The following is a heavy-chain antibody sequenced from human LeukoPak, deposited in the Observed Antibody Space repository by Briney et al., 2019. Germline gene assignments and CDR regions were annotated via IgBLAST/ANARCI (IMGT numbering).Heavy chain of an antibody. V-gene: IGHV1-8*02. CDR3: ARDKGSGSFFYYYYMDV. J-gene: IGHJ6*03. CDR1: GYTFTGYY. CDR2: MNPNSGNT. Sequence: ASVKVSCKASGYTFTGYYMHWVRQAPGQGPEWMGWMNPNSGNTGYAQKFQGRVTMTRNTSISTAYMELSSLRSEDTAVYYCARDKGSGSFFYYYYMDVWGKGTTVTISS. D-gene: IGHD3-10*01.